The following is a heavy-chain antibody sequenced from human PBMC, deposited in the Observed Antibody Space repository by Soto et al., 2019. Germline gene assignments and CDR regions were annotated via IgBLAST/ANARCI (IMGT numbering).Heavy chain of an antibody. V-gene: IGHV3-33*01. D-gene: IGHD1-26*01. Sequence: SCAASGFTFSSYGMHWVRQAPGKGLEWVAVIWYDGSNKYYADSVKGRFTISRDNSKNTLYLQMNSLRAEDTAVYYCARDPVVGAIGYFDYWGQGTLVTVSS. CDR1: GFTFSSYG. CDR3: ARDPVVGAIGYFDY. CDR2: IWYDGSNK. J-gene: IGHJ4*02.